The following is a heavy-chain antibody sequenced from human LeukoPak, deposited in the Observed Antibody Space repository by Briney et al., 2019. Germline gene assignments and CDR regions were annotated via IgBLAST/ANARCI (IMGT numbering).Heavy chain of an antibody. CDR1: GYSISSGHF. D-gene: IGHD2-2*01. CDR3: ARQRSVPAATGYFDY. CDR2: IYHSGST. V-gene: IGHV4-38-2*01. J-gene: IGHJ4*02. Sequence: SETLSLTCAVSGYSISSGHFWGWIRQPPGKGLEWIGSIYHSGSTYYNPSLKSRVTISVDTSKNQFSLKLSSVTAADTAVYYCARQRSVPAATGYFDYWGQGTLVTVSS.